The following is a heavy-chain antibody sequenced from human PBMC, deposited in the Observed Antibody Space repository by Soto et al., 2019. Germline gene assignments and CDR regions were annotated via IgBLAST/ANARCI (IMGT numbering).Heavy chain of an antibody. J-gene: IGHJ5*02. Sequence: PGGSLRLSCTTSGFSFGDYAMTWVRQAPGKGLEWVGFIRNPGYGGTTEYATSVKGRFIISRDDSMSSAYLQLNSLKVDDSAVYYCVRGSFGYYGPWGQGTLATVSS. CDR1: GFSFGDYA. CDR2: IRNPGYGGTT. V-gene: IGHV3-49*04. D-gene: IGHD3-3*01. CDR3: VRGSFGYYGP.